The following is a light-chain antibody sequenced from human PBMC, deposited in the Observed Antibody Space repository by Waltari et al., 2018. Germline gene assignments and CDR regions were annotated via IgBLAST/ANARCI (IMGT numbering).Light chain of an antibody. CDR2: AAS. CDR1: QGISSY. Sequence: DLQLTQSPSFLSASVGDRVTITCRASQGISSYLAWYQQKPGKAPKLLIYAASTLQSGVPSRFSGSGSGTEFTLTISSLQPEDFATYYCQQLNSYPRPFTFGPGTKVDIK. CDR3: QQLNSYPRPFT. J-gene: IGKJ3*01. V-gene: IGKV1-9*01.